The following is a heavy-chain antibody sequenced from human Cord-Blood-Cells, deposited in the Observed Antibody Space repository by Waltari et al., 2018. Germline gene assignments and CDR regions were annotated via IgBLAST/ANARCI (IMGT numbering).Heavy chain of an antibody. Sequence: QVQLVQSGAEVKKPGASVKVSCKASGYTFTSYYMYWVRQAPGQGLEWMGIINPSGGSTSYAQKFQGRVTMTRDTSTSTVYMELSSLRSEDTAVYYCARDRLTYSSGWYGDFQHWGQGTLVTVSS. CDR1: GYTFTSYY. CDR2: INPSGGST. J-gene: IGHJ1*01. CDR3: ARDRLTYSSGWYGDFQH. V-gene: IGHV1-46*01. D-gene: IGHD6-19*01.